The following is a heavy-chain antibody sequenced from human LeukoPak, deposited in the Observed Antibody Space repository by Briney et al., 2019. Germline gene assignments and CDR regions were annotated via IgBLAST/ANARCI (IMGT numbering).Heavy chain of an antibody. CDR1: GGTSSSYA. D-gene: IGHD5-18*01. CDR2: IIPIFGTA. V-gene: IGHV1-69*05. Sequence: ASVKVSCKASGGTSSSYAISWVRQAPGQGLEWMGGIIPIFGTANYAQKFQGRVTITTDESTSTAYMELSSLRSEDTAVYYCARVKWYSYGYGPPYYFDYWGQGTLVTVSS. J-gene: IGHJ4*02. CDR3: ARVKWYSYGYGPPYYFDY.